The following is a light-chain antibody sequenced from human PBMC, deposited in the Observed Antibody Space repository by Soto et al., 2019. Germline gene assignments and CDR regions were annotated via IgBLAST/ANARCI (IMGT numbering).Light chain of an antibody. CDR3: QQYGSSPRVT. V-gene: IGKV3-20*01. J-gene: IGKJ4*01. Sequence: EIVSTQSPGTLSLSPGERATLSCRASQSVSSSYLAWYQQKPGQAPRLLIYGASSRATGIPDRFSGSGSGTDFTLTICRLEPEDFAVYYCQQYGSSPRVTFGGGTKVEIK. CDR2: GAS. CDR1: QSVSSSY.